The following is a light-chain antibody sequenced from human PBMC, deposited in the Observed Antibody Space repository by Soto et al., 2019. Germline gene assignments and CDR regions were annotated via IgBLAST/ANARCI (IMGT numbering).Light chain of an antibody. V-gene: IGKV4-1*01. Sequence: DIVMTQSPDSLAVSLGERATINCKSSRSLLHGSNNENFLAWYQQRPGQPPKLLFYWASTRQSGVPERFSGSGSETDFTLTISSLRAEDVAVYYCQQYFGIPLTFGGGTKVGIK. J-gene: IGKJ4*01. CDR3: QQYFGIPLT. CDR1: RSLLHGSNNENF. CDR2: WAS.